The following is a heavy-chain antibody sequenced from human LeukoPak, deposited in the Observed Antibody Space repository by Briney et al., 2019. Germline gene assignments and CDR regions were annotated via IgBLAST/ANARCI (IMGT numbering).Heavy chain of an antibody. CDR1: GFTFSNYD. J-gene: IGHJ4*02. CDR3: AKESGKFDY. Sequence: PGGSLRLSCATSGFTFSNYDLNWVRQAPGKGLEWVSLISGDGVSTFYTDSVRGRFSISRDNTKNSLYLEMNSLRTEDTAMYYCAKESGKFDYWGQGTLVAVSS. V-gene: IGHV3-43*02. CDR2: ISGDGVST.